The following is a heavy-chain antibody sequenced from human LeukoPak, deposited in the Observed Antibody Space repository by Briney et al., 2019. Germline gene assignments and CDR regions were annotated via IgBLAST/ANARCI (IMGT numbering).Heavy chain of an antibody. V-gene: IGHV1-2*02. CDR2: INPNSGGT. CDR3: ARGRSPQNYMDV. Sequence: ASVKVSCKASGYTFTGYYMHWVRQAPGQGLEWTGWINPNSGGTNYAQKFQGRVTMTRDTSISTAYMELSRLRSDDTAVYYCARGRSPQNYMDVWGKGTTVTVSS. CDR1: GYTFTGYY. J-gene: IGHJ6*03.